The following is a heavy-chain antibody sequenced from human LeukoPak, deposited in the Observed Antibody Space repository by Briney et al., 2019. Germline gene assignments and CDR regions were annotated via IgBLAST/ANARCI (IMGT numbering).Heavy chain of an antibody. CDR3: ARGEKQEGIAVAGTLFDY. D-gene: IGHD6-19*01. Sequence: PSETLSLTCAVYGGSFSGYYWSWIRQPPGKGLEWIGEINHSGSTNYDPSLKSRVTISVDTSKNQFSLKLSSVTAADTAVYYCARGEKQEGIAVAGTLFDYWGQGTLVTVSS. CDR1: GGSFSGYY. CDR2: INHSGST. J-gene: IGHJ4*02. V-gene: IGHV4-34*01.